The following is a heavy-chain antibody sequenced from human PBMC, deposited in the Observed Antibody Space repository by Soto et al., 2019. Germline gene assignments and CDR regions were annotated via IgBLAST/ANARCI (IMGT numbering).Heavy chain of an antibody. V-gene: IGHV4-31*03. CDR1: GGSINGGRYL. CDR2: IYESGTT. Sequence: QVPLQESGPGLVKPSQTLSLTCTVTGGSINGGRYLWNWIRQHPGKGLEWIGYIYESGTTDYNPSLTSRVIISEDTSKNHFSLRLSSVTAADTAIYYCARDRGFGMAAWGQGTMVIVSS. J-gene: IGHJ6*02. CDR3: ARDRGFGMAA.